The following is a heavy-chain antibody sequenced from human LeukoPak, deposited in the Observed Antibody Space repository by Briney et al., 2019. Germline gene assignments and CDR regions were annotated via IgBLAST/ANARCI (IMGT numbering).Heavy chain of an antibody. V-gene: IGHV3-11*01. CDR1: GFTFSDYY. CDR3: AKDTTAYYYYYGMDV. Sequence: GGSLRLSCAASGFTFSDYYMSWIRQAPGKGLEWVSYISSSGSTIYYADSVKGRFTISRDNAKNSLYLQMNSLRAEDTALYYCAKDTTAYYYYYGMDVWGQGTTVTVSS. CDR2: ISSSGSTI. J-gene: IGHJ6*02. D-gene: IGHD1-14*01.